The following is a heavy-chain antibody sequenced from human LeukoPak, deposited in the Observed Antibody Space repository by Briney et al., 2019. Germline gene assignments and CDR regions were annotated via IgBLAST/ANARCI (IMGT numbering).Heavy chain of an antibody. CDR2: ISAYNGNT. CDR3: ASLTLSYYYGSGELLRLDY. V-gene: IGHV1-18*01. D-gene: IGHD3-10*01. Sequence: ASVKVSCKASGYTFTSYGISWVRQDPGQGLEWMGWISAYNGNTNYAQKLQGRVTMTTDTSTSTAYMELRSLRSDDTAVYYCASLTLSYYYGSGELLRLDYWGQGTLVTVSS. CDR1: GYTFTSYG. J-gene: IGHJ4*02.